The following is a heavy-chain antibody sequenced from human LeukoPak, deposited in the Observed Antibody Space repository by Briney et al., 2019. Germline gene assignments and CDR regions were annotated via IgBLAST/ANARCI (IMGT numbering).Heavy chain of an antibody. CDR1: GFTFSSYA. J-gene: IGHJ4*02. CDR3: ATQRLVLSRIDY. CDR2: ISGSGGST. D-gene: IGHD6-19*01. Sequence: GGSLRLSCAASGFTFSSYAMSWVRQAPGKGLEWVSAISGSGGSTYYADSVRGRFTISRDNSKNTLYLQMNSLRAENTAVYYCATQRLVLSRIDYWGQGTLVTVSS. V-gene: IGHV3-23*01.